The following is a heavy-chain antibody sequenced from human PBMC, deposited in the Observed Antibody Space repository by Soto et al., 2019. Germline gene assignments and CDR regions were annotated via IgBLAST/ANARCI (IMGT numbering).Heavy chain of an antibody. CDR3: AKDGGYSYGPYDY. CDR2: ISSSSSTI. V-gene: IGHV3-48*01. J-gene: IGHJ4*02. CDR1: GLTFGSYS. D-gene: IGHD5-18*01. Sequence: PGGSLRLSCAASGLTFGSYSMNWVRQAPGKGLEWVSYISSSSSTIYYADSVEGRFTISRDNAKNSLYLQMNSLRAEDTAVYYCAKDGGYSYGPYDYWGQGTLVTVSS.